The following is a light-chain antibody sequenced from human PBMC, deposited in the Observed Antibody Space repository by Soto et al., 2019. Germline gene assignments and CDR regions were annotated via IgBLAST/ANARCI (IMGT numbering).Light chain of an antibody. CDR3: QSYDSSLSASV. Sequence: QSVLTQPPSVSGAPGQRVTISCTGSSSNIGTGFDVHWYQQLPGAAPKLLIFGNSNRPSGVPDRFSGSKSGTSVSLAITGLQTEDEADYYCQSYDSSLSASVFGGGTMLTVL. CDR1: SSNIGTGFD. V-gene: IGLV1-40*01. CDR2: GNS. J-gene: IGLJ2*01.